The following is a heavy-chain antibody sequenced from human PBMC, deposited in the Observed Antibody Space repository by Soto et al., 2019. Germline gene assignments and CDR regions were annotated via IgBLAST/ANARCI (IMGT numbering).Heavy chain of an antibody. CDR2: INHSGST. CDR1: GGSFSGYY. Sequence: SETLSLTCAVYGGSFSGYYWSWIRQPPGKGLEWIGEINHSGSTNYNPSLKSRVTISVDTSKNQFSLKLSSVTAADTAVYYCARGKRGIGGIVLMVYVSHFDYWGQGTLVTVSS. CDR3: ARGKRGIGGIVLMVYVSHFDY. V-gene: IGHV4-34*01. J-gene: IGHJ4*02. D-gene: IGHD2-8*01.